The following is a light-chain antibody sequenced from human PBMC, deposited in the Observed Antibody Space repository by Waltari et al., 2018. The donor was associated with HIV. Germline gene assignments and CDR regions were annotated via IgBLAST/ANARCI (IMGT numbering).Light chain of an antibody. J-gene: IGLJ3*02. CDR1: SSNIGSRY. Sequence: QSVLTQPPSVSGTPGQRVTISCSGSSSNIGSRYVNWYQVLPGTAPKLFIYIEHRWPAGVPDRFSGSKSGTSASLAISGLQSEDEADYYCASWDDSLDGVVFGGVTKLTVL. V-gene: IGLV1-44*01. CDR2: IEH. CDR3: ASWDDSLDGVV.